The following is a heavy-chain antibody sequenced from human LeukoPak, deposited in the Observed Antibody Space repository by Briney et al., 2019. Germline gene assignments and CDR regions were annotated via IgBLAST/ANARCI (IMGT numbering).Heavy chain of an antibody. D-gene: IGHD3-10*01. V-gene: IGHV1-2*02. J-gene: IGHJ6*03. CDR2: INPNSGGT. CDR1: GDTSIAYY. Sequence: GASVKVACKAYGDTSIAYYMHWVRQAPGQGLEWMGWINPNSGGTNYAQKFQGRVTMTRDTSISTAYMELSRLRSDDTAVYYCGRSVRESYYMDVWGKGTAVTVSS. CDR3: GRSVRESYYMDV.